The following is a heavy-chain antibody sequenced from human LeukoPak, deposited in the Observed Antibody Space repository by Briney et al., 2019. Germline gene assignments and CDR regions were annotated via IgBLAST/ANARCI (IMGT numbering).Heavy chain of an antibody. CDR3: ARCAGTPQYYYYYYYMDV. V-gene: IGHV3-23*01. CDR1: VFTFSNYA. CDR2: ISGSGGTT. J-gene: IGHJ6*03. Sequence: GGSLRLSCAASVFTFSNYAMSWVRQTTGKGLEWDSGISGSGGTTYYADSVKGRFTISRDNAENSLYLQMNSLRAEDTAVYYCARCAGTPQYYYYYYYMDVWGKGTTVTVSS. D-gene: IGHD1/OR15-1a*01.